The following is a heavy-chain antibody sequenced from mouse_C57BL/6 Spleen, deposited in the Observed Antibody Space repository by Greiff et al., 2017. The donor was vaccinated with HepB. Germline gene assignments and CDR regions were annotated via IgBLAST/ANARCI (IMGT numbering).Heavy chain of an antibody. V-gene: IGHV10-1*01. Sequence: EVQLVESGGGLVQPKGSLKLSCAASGFSFNTYAMNWVRQAPGKGLEWVARIRSKSNNYATYYADSVKDRLTISRDDSESMLYLQRNNLKTEDTDMYYCVRLLLEDWYFDVWGTGTTVTVSS. CDR3: VRLLLEDWYFDV. CDR1: GFSFNTYA. D-gene: IGHD2-12*01. J-gene: IGHJ1*03. CDR2: IRSKSNNYAT.